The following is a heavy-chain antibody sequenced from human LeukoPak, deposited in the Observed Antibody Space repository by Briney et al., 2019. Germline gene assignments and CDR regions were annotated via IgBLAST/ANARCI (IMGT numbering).Heavy chain of an antibody. CDR2: IYHSGNT. Sequence: PSETLSLTCSVPIDSITNYYWSWIRQPPGKGLEWIGFIYHSGNTNKNPSLTTRVTMSVDTSKTQITLRLSSVTAADTAVYYCAREEGIAAAGALEYWGQGILVTVSS. J-gene: IGHJ4*02. CDR3: AREEGIAAAGALEY. V-gene: IGHV4-59*01. CDR1: IDSITNYY. D-gene: IGHD6-13*01.